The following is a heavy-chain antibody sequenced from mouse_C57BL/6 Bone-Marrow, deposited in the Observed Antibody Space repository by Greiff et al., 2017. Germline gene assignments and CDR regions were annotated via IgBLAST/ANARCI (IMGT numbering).Heavy chain of an antibody. CDR1: GYTFTSYW. CDR2: IHPNSGST. CDR3: ARQLRLLYFDY. D-gene: IGHD3-2*02. J-gene: IGHJ2*01. V-gene: IGHV1-64*01. Sequence: QVQLQQPGAELVKPGASVKLSCKASGYTFTSYWMHWVKQRPGQGLEWIGMIHPNSGSTNYNEKFKSKATLTVDKSSSTAYMQLSSLTSEDSAVYYGARQLRLLYFDYWGQGTTLTVSS.